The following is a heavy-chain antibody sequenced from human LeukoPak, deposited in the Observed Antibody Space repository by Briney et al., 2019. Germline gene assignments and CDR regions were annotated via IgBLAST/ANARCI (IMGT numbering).Heavy chain of an antibody. CDR1: GFTFSNHA. CDR2: ISYHGRNE. V-gene: IGHV3-30*04. CDR3: ARGEAYYDRNGLPGAALDF. D-gene: IGHD3-22*01. Sequence: GGSLRLSCTASGFTFSNHAMHWVRQAPGKGLEWLTVISYHGRNEYYADSATGRFTISRDNSKNTVSLQLNSLRVEDAAVYYCARGEAYYDRNGLPGAALDFWGLGTLVTVSS. J-gene: IGHJ3*01.